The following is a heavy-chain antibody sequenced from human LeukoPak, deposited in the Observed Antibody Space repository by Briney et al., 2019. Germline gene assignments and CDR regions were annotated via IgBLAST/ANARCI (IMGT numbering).Heavy chain of an antibody. CDR2: ISGDGGST. J-gene: IGHJ5*02. Sequence: GGSLRLSCAASGFTFDDYAMQWVRQAPGKGLEWVSLISGDGGSTYYADSVKGRFTISRDNSKNSLYLQMNSLRTEDTALYYCAKDTPYFDWLFVNWFDPWGQGTLVTVSS. V-gene: IGHV3-43*02. CDR3: AKDTPYFDWLFVNWFDP. CDR1: GFTFDDYA. D-gene: IGHD3-9*01.